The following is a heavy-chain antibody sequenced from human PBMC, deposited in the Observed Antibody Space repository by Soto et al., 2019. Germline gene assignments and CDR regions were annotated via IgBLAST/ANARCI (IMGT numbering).Heavy chain of an antibody. CDR3: AKDAIANDGIWLMDS. Sequence: GGSLRLSCAASGFMFSDYAMTWARQAPGKELEWVSGLLRPGRSTYYADSVEGRFTISGDTSANTVYLQMDSLRAEDTAVYYCAKDAIANDGIWLMDSWGQGTVVTVSS. CDR2: LLRPGRST. J-gene: IGHJ5*02. D-gene: IGHD3-16*01. CDR1: GFMFSDYA. V-gene: IGHV3-23*01.